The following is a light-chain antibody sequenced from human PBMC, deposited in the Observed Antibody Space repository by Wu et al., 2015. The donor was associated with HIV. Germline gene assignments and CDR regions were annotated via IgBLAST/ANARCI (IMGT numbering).Light chain of an antibody. J-gene: IGKJ2*01. Sequence: EIVLTQSPDTLSLSPEERASLSCRASQLISDNYLAWYQQQPGQAPRLLIFGGSTRATGIPDRFSGSGSGTDFTLTISRLEPEDFAVYFCQHYGTSPDTFGQGTKVEI. CDR1: QLISDNY. CDR3: QHYGTSPDT. V-gene: IGKV3-20*01. CDR2: GGS.